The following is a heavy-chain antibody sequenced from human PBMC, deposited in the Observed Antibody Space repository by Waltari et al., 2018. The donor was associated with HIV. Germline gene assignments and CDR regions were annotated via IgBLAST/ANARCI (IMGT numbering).Heavy chain of an antibody. V-gene: IGHV1-18*01. J-gene: IGHJ5*02. Sequence: QAQLAQSGAEVKKPGASVKVSCKPSGYTFTSYGISWVRQAPGQGLEWLGWISAYNGNTNYAQKLQGRVTMTTDTSTSTAYMELRSLRSDDTAVYYCARVGCSSASCYSGWFDPWGQGTLVTVSS. CDR2: ISAYNGNT. CDR1: GYTFTSYG. D-gene: IGHD2-2*01. CDR3: ARVGCSSASCYSGWFDP.